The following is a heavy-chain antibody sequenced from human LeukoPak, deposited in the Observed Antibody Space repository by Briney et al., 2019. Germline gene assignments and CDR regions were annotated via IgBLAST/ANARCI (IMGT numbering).Heavy chain of an antibody. V-gene: IGHV4-34*01. CDR3: ARVPLAAPSDWFDP. J-gene: IGHJ5*02. Sequence: SETLSLTCAVCGGSFSGYYWSWIRHPPGKGLEWIGEINHSGSTNYNPSLKSRVTISVDTSKNQFSLKLSSVTAADTAVYYCARVPLAAPSDWFDPWGQGTLVTVSS. CDR2: INHSGST. D-gene: IGHD6-13*01. CDR1: GGSFSGYY.